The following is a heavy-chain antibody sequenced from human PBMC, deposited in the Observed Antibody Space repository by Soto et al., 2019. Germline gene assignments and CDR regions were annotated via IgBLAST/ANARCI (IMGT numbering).Heavy chain of an antibody. CDR1: GYTFTSYG. Sequence: ASVKVSCKVSGYTFTSYGISWVREAAGQGLEWMGWISAYNGNTNYAQKLQGRVTMTTDTSTSTAYMELRSLRSDDTAVYYCARDLYYYSSCYTPWGQRTLGTVAS. J-gene: IGHJ5*02. D-gene: IGHD3-22*01. CDR3: ARDLYYYSSCYTP. V-gene: IGHV1-18*04. CDR2: ISAYNGNT.